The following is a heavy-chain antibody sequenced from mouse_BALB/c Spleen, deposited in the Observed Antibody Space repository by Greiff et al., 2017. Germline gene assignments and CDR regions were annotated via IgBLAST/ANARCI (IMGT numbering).Heavy chain of an antibody. Sequence: EVQGVESGGGLVKPGGSLKLSCAASGFTFSSYAMSWVRQTPEKRLEWVATISSGGSYTYYPDSVKGRFTISRDNAKNTLYLQMSSLRSEDTAMYYCARQVTTVEAYWGQGTLVTVSA. CDR2: ISSGGSYT. J-gene: IGHJ3*01. CDR3: ARQVTTVEAY. D-gene: IGHD1-1*01. CDR1: GFTFSSYA. V-gene: IGHV5-9-3*01.